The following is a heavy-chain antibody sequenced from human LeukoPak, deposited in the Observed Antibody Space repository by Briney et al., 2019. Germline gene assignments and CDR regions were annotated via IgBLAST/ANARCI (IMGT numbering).Heavy chain of an antibody. CDR1: GFTFSSYA. CDR2: ISGSGGST. D-gene: IGHD3-10*01. CDR3: AKGLVRGVIIYYYYGMDV. Sequence: GGSLRLSCAASGFTFSSYAMSWVRQAPGKGLEWVSAISGSGGSTYYADSVKGRFTISRDNSKNTLYLQMNSLRAEDTAVYYCAKGLVRGVIIYYYYGMDVWGQGTTVTVSS. J-gene: IGHJ6*02. V-gene: IGHV3-23*01.